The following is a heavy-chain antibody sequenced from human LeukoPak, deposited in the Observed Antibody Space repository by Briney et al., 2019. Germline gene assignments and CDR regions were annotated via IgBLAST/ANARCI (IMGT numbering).Heavy chain of an antibody. D-gene: IGHD5-18*01. CDR1: GFTFSAYA. V-gene: IGHV3-21*01. J-gene: IGHJ5*02. Sequence: PGGSLRPSCAASGFTFSAYAMIWVRQAPGKGLEWVSSISSSGSYIYYADSVKGRFTISRDNADNSLYLQMNSLRAEDTAVYYCARGEGTAVFTGGYNWFDPWGQGTLVTVSS. CDR3: ARGEGTAVFTGGYNWFDP. CDR2: ISSSGSYI.